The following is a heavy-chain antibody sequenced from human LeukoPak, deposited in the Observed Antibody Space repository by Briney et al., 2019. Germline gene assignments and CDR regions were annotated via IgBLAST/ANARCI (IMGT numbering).Heavy chain of an antibody. Sequence: GGSLRLSCAASRFTFSSYGMHWVRQAPGKGLEWVAFIRYDGSNKYYADSVKGRFTISRDNSKNTLYLQMNSLRAEDTAVYYCAKDSSDYVWGSYRSTGYFDYWGQGTLVTVSS. CDR1: RFTFSSYG. V-gene: IGHV3-30*02. D-gene: IGHD3-16*02. CDR3: AKDSSDYVWGSYRSTGYFDY. CDR2: IRYDGSNK. J-gene: IGHJ4*02.